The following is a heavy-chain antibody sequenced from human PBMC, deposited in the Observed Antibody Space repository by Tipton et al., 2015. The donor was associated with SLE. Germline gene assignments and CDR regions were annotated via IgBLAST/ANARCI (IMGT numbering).Heavy chain of an antibody. J-gene: IGHJ4*02. CDR2: ISDGGGT. CDR1: GGSISTNY. V-gene: IGHV4-59*08. Sequence: TLSLTCTVSGGSISTNYWIWIRQPPGKGLEWIGYISDGGGTNYNPSLKSRVTISIDPAKNQFSLKLTSVTAADTGVYFCSRTGAVPFDYWGQGTLVTVSP. D-gene: IGHD1-26*01. CDR3: SRTGAVPFDY.